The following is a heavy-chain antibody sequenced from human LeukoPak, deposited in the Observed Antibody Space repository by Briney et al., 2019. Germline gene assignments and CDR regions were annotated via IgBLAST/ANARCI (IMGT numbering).Heavy chain of an antibody. J-gene: IGHJ6*04. CDR1: GGSFSGYY. Sequence: PSETLSLTCAVHGGSFSGYYWSGVRQPPGKGLEWSGEINHSGSTNYNPSLKSRVTISVDTSKNQFSLKLSSVTAADTAVYYCARVGYCSSTSCYHTLASGMDVWGKGTAVTVSS. CDR3: ARVGYCSSTSCYHTLASGMDV. V-gene: IGHV4-34*01. D-gene: IGHD2-2*03. CDR2: INHSGST.